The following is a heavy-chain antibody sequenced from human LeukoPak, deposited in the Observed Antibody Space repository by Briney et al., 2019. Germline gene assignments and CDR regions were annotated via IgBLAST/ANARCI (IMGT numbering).Heavy chain of an antibody. CDR2: ISSIGSTI. V-gene: IGHV3-48*01. Sequence: GSLRLSCAASGFTFSSYTMHWIRQAPGKGLEWVSYISSIGSTIYYADSVKGRFTISRDNSKNTLYLQMNSLRAEDTAVYYCARDLYKGLDYWGQGTLVTVSS. J-gene: IGHJ4*02. D-gene: IGHD5-24*01. CDR1: GFTFSSYT. CDR3: ARDLYKGLDY.